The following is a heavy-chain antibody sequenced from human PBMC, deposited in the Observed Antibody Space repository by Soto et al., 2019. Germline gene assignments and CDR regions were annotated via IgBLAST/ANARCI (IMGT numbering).Heavy chain of an antibody. Sequence: QVQLVQSGAEVKKPGASVKVSCKASGYTFTSYDINWVRQATGQGLEWMGWMNPNSGNTGYAQKFQGRVTMTRNTSXNTAYMELSSLRSEDTAVYYCAILYGGFYYYYGMDVWGQGTTVTVSS. V-gene: IGHV1-8*01. CDR3: AILYGGFYYYYGMDV. CDR1: GYTFTSYD. J-gene: IGHJ6*02. CDR2: MNPNSGNT. D-gene: IGHD5-12*01.